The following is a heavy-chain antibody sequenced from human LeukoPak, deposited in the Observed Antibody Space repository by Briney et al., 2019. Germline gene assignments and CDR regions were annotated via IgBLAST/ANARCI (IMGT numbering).Heavy chain of an antibody. CDR1: GGSFSGYY. CDR2: INHSGST. CDR3: ARLAPRSSKGPARAAGKGWVRFDY. J-gene: IGHJ4*02. D-gene: IGHD6-13*01. Sequence: SETLSLTCAVYGGSFSGYYWSWIRQPPGKGLEWIGEINHSGSTNYNPSLKSRVTISVDTSKNQFSLKLSSVTAADTAVYYCARLAPRSSKGPARAAGKGWVRFDYWGQGTLVTVSS. V-gene: IGHV4-34*01.